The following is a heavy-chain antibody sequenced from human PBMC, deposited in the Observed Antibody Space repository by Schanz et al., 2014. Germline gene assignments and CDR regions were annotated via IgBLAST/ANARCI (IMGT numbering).Heavy chain of an antibody. J-gene: IGHJ3*01. D-gene: IGHD2-2*01. CDR2: IISTGGTI. CDR3: ASSRTRYCSSTSCVPGAFDF. Sequence: EVQLLESGGGLAQPGGSLRLSCAASGITFSGYSMNWVRQAPGKGLEWVSSIISTGGTIYYVDSVRGRFTISRDNAKNSLYLQMNSLRVDDTAVYYCASSRTRYCSSTSCVPGAFDFWGQGTLVTVSS. CDR1: GITFSGYS. V-gene: IGHV3-48*04.